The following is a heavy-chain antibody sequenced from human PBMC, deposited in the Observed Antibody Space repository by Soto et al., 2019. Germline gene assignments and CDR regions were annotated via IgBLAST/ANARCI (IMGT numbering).Heavy chain of an antibody. D-gene: IGHD6-19*01. J-gene: IGHJ5*02. CDR2: MNPNSGNT. V-gene: IGHV1-8*01. CDR3: TRGRLVFNWFDP. CDR1: GYTFTSND. Sequence: RASVKVSCRASGYTFTSNDINSVGQASAQGLEWMGWMNPNSGNTGYAQKFQGSVTMTRNTSISTAYMVLSSLRSEDTAVYYCTRGRLVFNWFDPWGQGTLVTVSS.